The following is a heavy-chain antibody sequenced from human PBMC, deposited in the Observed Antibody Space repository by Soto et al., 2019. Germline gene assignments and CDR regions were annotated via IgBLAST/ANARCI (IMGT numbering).Heavy chain of an antibody. CDR2: IYYSGST. D-gene: IGHD3-16*01. CDR1: GGSISSSSYY. J-gene: IGHJ6*02. Sequence: PTETLSLTCTVSGGSISSSSYYWGWIRQPPGKGLEWIGSIYYSGSTYYNPSLKSRVTISVDTSKNQFSLKLSSVTAAETDVYYSESRDLTEGMDVWGQRTTVPVS. CDR3: ESRDLTEGMDV. V-gene: IGHV4-39*01.